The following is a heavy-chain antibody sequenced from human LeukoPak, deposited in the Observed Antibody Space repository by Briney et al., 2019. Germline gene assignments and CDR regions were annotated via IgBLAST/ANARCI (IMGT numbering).Heavy chain of an antibody. CDR1: GFRFSDTA. V-gene: IGHV3-23*01. D-gene: IGHD3-16*02. CDR3: AKDIELSI. J-gene: IGHJ3*02. Sequence: PGGSLRLSCAASGFRFSDTAMTWVRQAPGKGLEWVSLIGSVGHSTYYGDSVKGRFTISRDNSKNTLSLQMNSLRVEDTAIYYCAKDIELSILGLGTMVTVSS. CDR2: IGSVGHST.